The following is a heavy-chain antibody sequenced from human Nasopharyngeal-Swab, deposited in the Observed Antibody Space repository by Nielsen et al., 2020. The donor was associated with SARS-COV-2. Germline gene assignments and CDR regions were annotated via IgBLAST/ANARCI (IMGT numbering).Heavy chain of an antibody. J-gene: IGHJ5*02. CDR3: TSGWFDP. Sequence: GESLKISCAASGFTFSTYSMNWVRQAPGKGLEWVASISRSSTYIFYADSVKGRFTISRDNAKNSLYLQMNSLRAEDTAVYYCTSGWFDPWGQGTLVTVSS. CDR1: GFTFSTYS. V-gene: IGHV3-21*01. CDR2: ISRSSTYI.